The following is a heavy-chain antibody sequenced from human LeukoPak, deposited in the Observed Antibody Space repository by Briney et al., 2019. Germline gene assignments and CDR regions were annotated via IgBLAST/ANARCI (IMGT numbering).Heavy chain of an antibody. CDR2: IIPIFDST. CDR1: GGTSSSHA. J-gene: IGHJ4*02. Sequence: SVKVSCKTSGGTSSSHAINWVWQAPGQGLEWMGRIIPIFDSTNYAQSFQGRVTFTTDDSTNTAYMELSGLRYEDTAVYYCARGNYDFWAILDSWGQGTPVTVSS. D-gene: IGHD3-3*01. V-gene: IGHV1-69*05. CDR3: ARGNYDFWAILDS.